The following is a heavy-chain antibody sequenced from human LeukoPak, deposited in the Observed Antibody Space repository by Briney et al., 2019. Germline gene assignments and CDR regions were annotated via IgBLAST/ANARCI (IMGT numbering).Heavy chain of an antibody. CDR1: GCRFTSYW. CDR3: ARLDGGSYDVWGY. Sequence: PGGSLQISCQGSGCRFTSYWIGWVRQLPGKGLEWMGIIYPGDSDTRYSPSFQGQVTISADKSISTAYLQWSSLKASDTAMYYCARLDGGSYDVWGYWGQGTLVTVSS. J-gene: IGHJ4*02. V-gene: IGHV5-51*01. D-gene: IGHD1-26*01. CDR2: IYPGDSDT.